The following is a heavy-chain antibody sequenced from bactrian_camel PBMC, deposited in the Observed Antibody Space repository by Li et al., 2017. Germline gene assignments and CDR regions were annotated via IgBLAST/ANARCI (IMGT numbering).Heavy chain of an antibody. J-gene: IGHJ4*01. CDR2: IYTGDGRT. CDR1: GYNYTGNC. Sequence: HVQLVESGGGSVQAGGSLRLSCQASGYNYTGNCMAWFCQFPGKEREGVAAIYTGDGRTRYGDFVKGRFTISRDNVKNIVHLQMNDLKAEDSAMYYCAADSDTLLWNPGTCELGSPATIRLRYSYWGQGTQVTVS. V-gene: IGHV3S1*01. D-gene: IGHD6*01. CDR3: AADSDTLLWNPGTCELGSPATIRLRYSY.